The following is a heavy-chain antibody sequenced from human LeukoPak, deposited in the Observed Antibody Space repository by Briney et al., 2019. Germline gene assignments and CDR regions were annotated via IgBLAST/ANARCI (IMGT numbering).Heavy chain of an antibody. CDR2: IYYSGST. CDR1: GGSISSSSYY. V-gene: IGHV4-39*07. D-gene: IGHD3-3*01. Sequence: SETLSLTCTVSGGSISSSSYYWGWIRQPPGKGLEWIGSIYYSGSTYYNPSLKSRVTISVDTSKNQFSLKLSSVTAADTAVYYCARVMGWSVLPWGQGTLVTVSS. J-gene: IGHJ5*02. CDR3: ARVMGWSVLP.